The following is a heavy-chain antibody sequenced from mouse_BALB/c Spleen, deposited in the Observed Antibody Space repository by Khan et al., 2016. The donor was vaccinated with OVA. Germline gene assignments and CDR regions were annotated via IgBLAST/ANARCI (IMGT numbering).Heavy chain of an antibody. CDR3: ARAYYGNYREAMDY. CDR1: GFSLTGYG. Sequence: QVQLKESGPGLVAPSQSLSITCTVSGFSLTGYGVNWVRQPPGKGLEWLGMIWGDGSTDYNSALKSRLNLRKDNSKSQVFLKMNSRQTDDTARYYCARAYYGNYREAMDYWGQGTSVTVSS. CDR2: IWGDGST. V-gene: IGHV2-6-7*01. D-gene: IGHD2-10*01. J-gene: IGHJ4*01.